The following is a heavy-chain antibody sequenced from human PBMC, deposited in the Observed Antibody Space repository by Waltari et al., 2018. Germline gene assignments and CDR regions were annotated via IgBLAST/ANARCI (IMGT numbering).Heavy chain of an antibody. Sequence: VQLVQSGGGLVQPGGSQRLSCIGSGFRFGRFWRGWVRQAPGKGLEWVANIKQDGSEEYYVDSVKGRFTISRDNAKKSLYLQMNSLRVEDTAVYYCARPPPGVVADAYDYWGQGTLVTVSS. J-gene: IGHJ4*02. CDR3: ARPPPGVVADAYDY. D-gene: IGHD2-15*01. V-gene: IGHV3-7*01. CDR2: IKQDGSEE. CDR1: GFRFGRFW.